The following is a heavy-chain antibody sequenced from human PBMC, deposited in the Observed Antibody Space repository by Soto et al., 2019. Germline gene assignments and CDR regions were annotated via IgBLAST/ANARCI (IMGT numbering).Heavy chain of an antibody. V-gene: IGHV3-30*04. J-gene: IGHJ4*02. CDR1: GFTFSSYA. CDR3: ARESSVVVYSSSHFDY. D-gene: IGHD6-6*01. CDR2: ISYDGSNK. Sequence: GGSLRLSCAASGFTFSSYAMHWVRQAPGKGLEWVAVISYDGSNKYYADSVKGRFTISRDNSKNTLYLQMNSLRAEDTAVYYVARESSVVVYSSSHFDYWGQGTLVTVSS.